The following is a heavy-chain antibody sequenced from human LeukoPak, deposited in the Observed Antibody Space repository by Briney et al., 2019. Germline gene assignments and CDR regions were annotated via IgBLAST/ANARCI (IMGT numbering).Heavy chain of an antibody. D-gene: IGHD3-16*02. CDR3: AKVMMITFGGVIQGGAFDI. CDR2: ISSSSSYI. Sequence: GGSLRLSCAASGFTFSSYSMNWVRQAPGKGLEWVSSISSSSSYIYYADSVKGRFTISRDNAKNSLYLQMNSLRAEDTAVYYCAKVMMITFGGVIQGGAFDIWGQGTMVTVSS. CDR1: GFTFSSYS. V-gene: IGHV3-21*01. J-gene: IGHJ3*02.